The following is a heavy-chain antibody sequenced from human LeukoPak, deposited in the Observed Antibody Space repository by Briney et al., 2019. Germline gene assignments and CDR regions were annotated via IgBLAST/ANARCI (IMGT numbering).Heavy chain of an antibody. D-gene: IGHD3-22*01. V-gene: IGHV5-51*01. Sequence: GESLQISCKGSGCFFTNYWIGWVRQLPGKGLVWMGTIYPGDSDTRYSPSFQGQVIISADKSINTAYLQWSSLKASDTAMYYCVSVQDYYDSSGYWNFDYWGQGTLVTVSS. CDR3: VSVQDYYDSSGYWNFDY. J-gene: IGHJ4*02. CDR1: GCFFTNYW. CDR2: IYPGDSDT.